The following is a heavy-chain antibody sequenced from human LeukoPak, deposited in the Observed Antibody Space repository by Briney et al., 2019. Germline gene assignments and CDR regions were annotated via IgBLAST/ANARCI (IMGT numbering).Heavy chain of an antibody. CDR1: GFTFSSYG. J-gene: IGHJ4*02. CDR2: IRYDGSNK. Sequence: PGGSLRLSCAASGFTFSSYGMHWVRQAPGKGLEWVAFIRYDGSNKYYADSVKGRFTISRDNSKNTLYLQMNSLRAEDTAVYYCARRFNRERNNIVAPDYWGQGTLVTVSS. V-gene: IGHV3-30*02. CDR3: ARRFNRERNNIVAPDY. D-gene: IGHD5-12*01.